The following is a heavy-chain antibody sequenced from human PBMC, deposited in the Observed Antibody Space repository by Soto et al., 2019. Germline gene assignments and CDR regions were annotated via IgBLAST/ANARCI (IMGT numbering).Heavy chain of an antibody. V-gene: IGHV1-69*13. Sequence: SVKVSCKASGGTFSSYAISWVRQAPGQGLEWMGGIIPIFGTANYAQKFQGRVTITADESTSTAYMELSSLRSEDTAVDYCAREGESSGWSGYFDYWGQGTLVTVSS. D-gene: IGHD6-19*01. CDR2: IIPIFGTA. CDR3: AREGESSGWSGYFDY. CDR1: GGTFSSYA. J-gene: IGHJ4*02.